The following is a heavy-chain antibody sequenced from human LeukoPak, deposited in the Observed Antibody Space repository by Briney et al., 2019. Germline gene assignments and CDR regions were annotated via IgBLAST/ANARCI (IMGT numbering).Heavy chain of an antibody. CDR3: ASFCSSWRGSWFDP. CDR1: GGSFSGYY. D-gene: IGHD6-13*01. J-gene: IGHJ5*02. Sequence: ASETLSLTCAVYGGSFSGYYWSWIRQPPGKGLEWNGEINHSGSTNYNPSLKSRVTISVDTSKNQFSLKLSSVTAADTAVYYCASFCSSWRGSWFDPWGQRTLVTVSS. CDR2: INHSGST. V-gene: IGHV4-34*01.